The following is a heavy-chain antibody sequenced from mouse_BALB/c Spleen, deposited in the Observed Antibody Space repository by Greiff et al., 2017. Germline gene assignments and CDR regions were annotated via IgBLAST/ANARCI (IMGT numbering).Heavy chain of an antibody. CDR3: ARGGLLAWFAY. CDR2: IRNKANGYTT. Sequence: DVHLVESGGGLVQPGGSLRLSCATSGFTFTDYYMSWVRQPPGKALEWLGFIRNKANGYTTEYSASVKGRFTISRDNSQSILYLQMNTLRAEDSATYYCARGGLLAWFAYWGQGTLVTVSA. CDR1: GFTFTDYY. J-gene: IGHJ3*01. D-gene: IGHD1-1*01. V-gene: IGHV7-3*02.